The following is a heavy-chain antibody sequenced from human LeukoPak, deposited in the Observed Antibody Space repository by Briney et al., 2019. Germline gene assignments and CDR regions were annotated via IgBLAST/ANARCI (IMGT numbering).Heavy chain of an antibody. J-gene: IGHJ3*02. D-gene: IGHD3-22*01. Sequence: GASVKVSCKASRGTFSSYAISWVRQAPGEGLGWRGRIIPILGIANYAQKFQGRVTITADRSTSTAYMELSSLRSEDTAVYYCASPDYYDSSGYYSDAFDIWGQGTMVTVSS. CDR2: IIPILGIA. CDR3: ASPDYYDSSGYYSDAFDI. CDR1: RGTFSSYA. V-gene: IGHV1-69*10.